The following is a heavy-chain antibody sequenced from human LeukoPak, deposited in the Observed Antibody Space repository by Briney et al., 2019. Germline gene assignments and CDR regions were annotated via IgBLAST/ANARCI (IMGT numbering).Heavy chain of an antibody. J-gene: IGHJ4*02. CDR2: INQGGSDK. CDR3: VRESRSGSYSGY. V-gene: IGHV3-7*01. Sequence: GGSLRLSCAASGFTFSSYWMSWVRQAPGKGLKGVDNINQGGSDKPYVDSVKGRFTISRDNANNSLYLQMNSLRAEDTAVYYCVRESRSGSYSGYWGQGTLVTVSS. CDR1: GFTFSSYW. D-gene: IGHD1-26*01.